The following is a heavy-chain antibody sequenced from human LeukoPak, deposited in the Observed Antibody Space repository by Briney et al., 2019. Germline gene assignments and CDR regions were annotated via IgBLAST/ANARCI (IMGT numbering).Heavy chain of an antibody. J-gene: IGHJ4*02. CDR2: IYYSGST. CDR3: ARAFWGNYIDC. Sequence: SETLSLTCTVSSGSISTYYWSWIRQPPGKGLEWIGYIYYSGSTNYNPSLKSRVTISVDTSKNQFSLKLSSVTAADTAVYYCARAFWGNYIDCWGQGTLVTVSS. CDR1: SGSISTYY. V-gene: IGHV4-59*01. D-gene: IGHD3-16*01.